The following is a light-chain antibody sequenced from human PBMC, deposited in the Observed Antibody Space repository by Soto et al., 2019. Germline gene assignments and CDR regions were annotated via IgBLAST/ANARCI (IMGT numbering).Light chain of an antibody. CDR1: SRDDGGYNY. CDR2: DVS. CDR3: SSYTTSNTRQIV. V-gene: IGLV2-14*03. J-gene: IGLJ1*01. Sequence: QSVLTQPASVSGSPGQSITISCTGTSRDDGGYNYVSWYQHHPGKAPKLMIYDVSNRPSGVSNLFSGSKSCNTASLTISVLQPEDEADYYCSSYTTSNTRQIVFGTGTKVTVL.